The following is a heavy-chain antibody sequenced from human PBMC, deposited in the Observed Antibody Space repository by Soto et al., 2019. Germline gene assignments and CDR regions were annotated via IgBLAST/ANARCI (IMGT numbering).Heavy chain of an antibody. CDR1: GFTFSSYG. CDR3: ARDSTGIQLWYIDY. V-gene: IGHV3-33*01. J-gene: IGHJ4*02. CDR2: IWYDGSNK. D-gene: IGHD5-18*01. Sequence: QVQLVESGGGVVQPGRSLRLSCAASGFTFSSYGMHWVRQAPGKGLEWVAVIWYDGSNKYYADSVKGRFTISRDNSKNTRYLQMNSLRAEDTAVYYCARDSTGIQLWYIDYWGKGTLVTVSS.